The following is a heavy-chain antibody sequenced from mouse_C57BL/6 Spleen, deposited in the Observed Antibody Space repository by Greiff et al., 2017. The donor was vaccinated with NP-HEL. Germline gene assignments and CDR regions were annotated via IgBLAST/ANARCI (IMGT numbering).Heavy chain of an antibody. D-gene: IGHD2-12*01. J-gene: IGHJ2*01. Sequence: QVQLQQSGPELVKPGASVKISCKASGYAFSSSWMNWVKQRPGKGLEWIGRIYPGDGDTNYNGKFKGKATLTADKSSSTAYMQLSSLTSEDSAVYFCARGGLLYDYWGQGTTLTVSS. CDR3: ARGGLLYDY. CDR1: GYAFSSSW. V-gene: IGHV1-82*01. CDR2: IYPGDGDT.